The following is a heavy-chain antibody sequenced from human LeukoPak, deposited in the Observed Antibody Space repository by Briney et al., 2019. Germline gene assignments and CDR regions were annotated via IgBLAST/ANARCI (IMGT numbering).Heavy chain of an antibody. CDR2: INHSGST. J-gene: IGHJ4*02. Sequence: SETLSLTCAVYGGSFSGYYWSWIRQPPGEGLEWIGEINHSGSTNYNPSLKSRVTISVDTSKNQFSLKLSSVTAADTAVYYCARGRRDGYNFPKNKKFDYWGQGTLVTVSS. CDR3: ARGRRDGYNFPKNKKFDY. CDR1: GGSFSGYY. V-gene: IGHV4-34*01. D-gene: IGHD5-24*01.